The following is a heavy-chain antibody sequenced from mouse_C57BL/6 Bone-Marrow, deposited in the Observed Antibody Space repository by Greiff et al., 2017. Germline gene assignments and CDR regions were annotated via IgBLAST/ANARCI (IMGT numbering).Heavy chain of an antibody. Sequence: VQLQQSGPELVKPGASVKISCKASGYTFTDYYMNWVKQSLGKSLEWIGDINPNNGGTSYNQKFKGKATLTVDKSSSTAYMELRSLTSEDSAVYYCARGVTWGQETLVTVSA. CDR2: INPNNGGT. CDR1: GYTFTDYY. D-gene: IGHD2-2*01. V-gene: IGHV1-26*01. J-gene: IGHJ3*01. CDR3: ARGVT.